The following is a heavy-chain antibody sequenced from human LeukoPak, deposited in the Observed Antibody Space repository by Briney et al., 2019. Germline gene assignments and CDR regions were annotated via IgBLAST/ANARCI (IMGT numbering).Heavy chain of an antibody. CDR3: ARDSSSSLVSWYFDL. CDR1: GGTFSSYA. CDR2: ITPIVGLA. V-gene: IGHV1-69*04. Sequence: SVKVSCKASGGTFSSYAINWVRQAPGQGLEWMGRITPIVGLANYAQEFQGRVTITADKSTTTAYMELSGLRSEDTAVYYCARDSSSSLVSWYFDLWGRGTLVAVSS. D-gene: IGHD2-2*01. J-gene: IGHJ2*01.